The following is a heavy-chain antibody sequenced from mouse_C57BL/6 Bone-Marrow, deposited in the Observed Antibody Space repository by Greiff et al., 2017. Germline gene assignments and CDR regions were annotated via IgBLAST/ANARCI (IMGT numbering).Heavy chain of an antibody. CDR2: ISDGGSYT. CDR3: ARGSPTMITTYFDY. D-gene: IGHD2-4*01. J-gene: IGHJ2*01. CDR1: GFTFSSYA. Sequence: EVKLMESGGGLVKPGGSLKLSCAASGFTFSSYAMSWVRQTPEKRLEWVATISDGGSYTYYPDNVKGRVTISRDNAKNNLYLQMSHLKSEDTAMYYCARGSPTMITTYFDYWGQGTTLTGSS. V-gene: IGHV5-4*03.